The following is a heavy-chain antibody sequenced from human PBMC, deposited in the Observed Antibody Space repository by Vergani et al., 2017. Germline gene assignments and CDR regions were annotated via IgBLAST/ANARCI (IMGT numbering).Heavy chain of an antibody. Sequence: EVQLVESGGGLDQPGGSLRLSCAASGFTFSDHYMDWVRQAPGKGLEWVGRTRNKANSYTTEYAASVKGRFTISRDDSKNSLYLQMNSLKTEDTAVYYCARAAXIVGATTTSYYYYYMDVWGKGTTVTVSS. J-gene: IGHJ6*03. CDR2: TRNKANSYTT. CDR1: GFTFSDHY. CDR3: ARAAXIVGATTTSYYYYYMDV. V-gene: IGHV3-72*01. D-gene: IGHD1-26*01.